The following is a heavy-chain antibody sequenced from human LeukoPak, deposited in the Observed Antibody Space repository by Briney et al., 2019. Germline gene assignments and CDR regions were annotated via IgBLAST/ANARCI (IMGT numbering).Heavy chain of an antibody. CDR3: AKGRDSSNYYYGLIDY. V-gene: IGHV3-23*01. J-gene: IGHJ4*02. Sequence: GGSLRLSCAASGFTFSSYAMSWVRQAPGKGLEWVSAISGSGGRTDYADSVKGRFPISRDNSKSTLYLQMNSLRAEDTAVYYCAKGRDSSNYYYGLIDYWGQGTLVTVSS. CDR1: GFTFSSYA. CDR2: ISGSGGRT. D-gene: IGHD3-22*01.